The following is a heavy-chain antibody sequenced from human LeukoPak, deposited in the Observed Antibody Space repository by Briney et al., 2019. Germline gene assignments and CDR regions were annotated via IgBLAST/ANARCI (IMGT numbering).Heavy chain of an antibody. V-gene: IGHV3-30*18. CDR3: AKDRGYYDFWSGYYGHYYGMDV. J-gene: IGHJ6*02. CDR2: ISYDGSNK. Sequence: GRSLRLSCAASGFTFSSYGMHWVRQAPGKGLEWVAVISYDGSNKYYADSVKGRFTISRDNSKNTLYLQMNSLRAEDTAVYYCAKDRGYYDFWSGYYGHYYGMDVRGQGTTVTVSS. CDR1: GFTFSSYG. D-gene: IGHD3-3*01.